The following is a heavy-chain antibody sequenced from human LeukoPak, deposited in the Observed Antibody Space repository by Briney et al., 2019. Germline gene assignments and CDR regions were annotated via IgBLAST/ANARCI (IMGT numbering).Heavy chain of an antibody. V-gene: IGHV1-69*05. Sequence: SVKVSCKASGGTFSSYAISWVRQAPGQGLEWMGGIIPIFGTANYAQKFQGRATITTDESTSTAYMELSSLRSEDTAVYYCAGPGDYYGSGSYWYPGWFDPWGQGTLVTVSS. J-gene: IGHJ5*02. D-gene: IGHD3-10*01. CDR3: AGPGDYYGSGSYWYPGWFDP. CDR1: GGTFSSYA. CDR2: IIPIFGTA.